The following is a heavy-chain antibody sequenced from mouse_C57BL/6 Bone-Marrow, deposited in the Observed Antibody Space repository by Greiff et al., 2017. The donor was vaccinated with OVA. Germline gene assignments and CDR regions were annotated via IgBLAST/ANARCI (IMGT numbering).Heavy chain of an antibody. J-gene: IGHJ2*01. CDR3: ARYSSSGLFDY. CDR2: IRNKANGYTT. D-gene: IGHD3-2*02. Sequence: EVKLMESGGGLVQPGGSLSLSCAASGFTFTDYYMSWVRQPPGKALEWLGFIRNKANGYTTEYSASVKGRFTISRDNSQSILYLQMNALRAEDSATYYCARYSSSGLFDYWGQGTTLTVSS. V-gene: IGHV7-3*01. CDR1: GFTFTDYY.